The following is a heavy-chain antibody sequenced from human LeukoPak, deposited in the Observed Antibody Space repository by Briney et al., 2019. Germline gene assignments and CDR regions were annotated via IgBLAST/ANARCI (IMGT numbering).Heavy chain of an antibody. CDR2: ISAYNGNT. V-gene: IGHV1-18*01. J-gene: IGHJ6*02. CDR3: ARGRATYDFWSGSQSYGMDV. D-gene: IGHD3-3*01. Sequence: ASVKVSCKASGYTFTSYGISWVRQAPGQGLEWMGWISAYNGNTNYAQKLQGRVTMTTDTSTSTAYMELRSLRSDDTAMYYCARGRATYDFWSGSQSYGMDVWGQGTTVTVSS. CDR1: GYTFTSYG.